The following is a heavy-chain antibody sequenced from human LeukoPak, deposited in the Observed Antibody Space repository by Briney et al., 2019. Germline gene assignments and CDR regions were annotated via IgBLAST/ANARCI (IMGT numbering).Heavy chain of an antibody. CDR1: GFTFGDYA. Sequence: GGSLRLSCTASGFTFGDYAMSWARQAPGKGLEWVGFIRSKAYGGTTEYAASVEGRFTISRDDSKSIAYLQMNSLKTEDTAVYYCTRDPRGSYGPDAFDIWGQGTMVTVSS. D-gene: IGHD1-26*01. J-gene: IGHJ3*02. V-gene: IGHV3-49*04. CDR3: TRDPRGSYGPDAFDI. CDR2: IRSKAYGGTT.